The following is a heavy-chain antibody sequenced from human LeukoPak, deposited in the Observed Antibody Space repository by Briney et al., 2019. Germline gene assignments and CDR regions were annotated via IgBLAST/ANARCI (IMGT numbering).Heavy chain of an antibody. Sequence: GGTLRLSCAASGIIFSSYGMSWVRQAPGKGLEWVAGISGSGVTTYYADSVKGRFTISRDNSKNTLYLQVNSLRAEDTAVYYCAKDRVLRYFDWLRDAFDIWGQGTMVTVSS. CDR3: AKDRVLRYFDWLRDAFDI. J-gene: IGHJ3*02. V-gene: IGHV3-23*01. D-gene: IGHD3-9*01. CDR1: GIIFSSYG. CDR2: ISGSGVTT.